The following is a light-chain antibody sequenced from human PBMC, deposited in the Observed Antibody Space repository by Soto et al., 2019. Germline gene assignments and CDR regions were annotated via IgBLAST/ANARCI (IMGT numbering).Light chain of an antibody. CDR3: RSYGDSLSGYV. CDR2: GNS. CDR1: SSNIGAGYD. Sequence: QSVLTQPPSVSGAPGQRVTISCTGSSSNIGAGYDVHWYQQVPGTAPKLLIYGNSNRPSGVPDRFSGSKSGTSASLAITGLQAEDEADYYCRSYGDSLSGYVFGTGTKLTVL. J-gene: IGLJ1*01. V-gene: IGLV1-40*01.